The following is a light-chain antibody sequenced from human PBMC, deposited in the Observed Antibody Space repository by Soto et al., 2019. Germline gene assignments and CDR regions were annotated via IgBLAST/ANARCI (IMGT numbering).Light chain of an antibody. CDR1: QNINSW. J-gene: IGKJ2*01. V-gene: IGKV1-5*01. Sequence: DIQMTQFPSTLSASVGDRVTITCRASQNINSWLAWYHQKPGKAPKLLIFDGSNLEGGVPSKFSGRGYGSEFTLTISFLQTDDFATYYCHQYKSYSPYTFGQGTKLEIK. CDR2: DGS. CDR3: HQYKSYSPYT.